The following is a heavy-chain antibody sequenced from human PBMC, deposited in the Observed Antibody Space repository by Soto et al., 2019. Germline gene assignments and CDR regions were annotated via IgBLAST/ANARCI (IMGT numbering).Heavy chain of an antibody. CDR2: IYYSGST. CDR3: ARTRGATTYFDY. Sequence: SETLSLTCTVSGGSISSYYWSWIRQPPGKGLEWIGYIYYSGSTNYNPSLKSRVTISVDTSKNQFSLKLSSVTAADTAVHYCARTRGATTYFDYWGQGTLVTVSS. V-gene: IGHV4-59*01. J-gene: IGHJ4*02. D-gene: IGHD1-26*01. CDR1: GGSISSYY.